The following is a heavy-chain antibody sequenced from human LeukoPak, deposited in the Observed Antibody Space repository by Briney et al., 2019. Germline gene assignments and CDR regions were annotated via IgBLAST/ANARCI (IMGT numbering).Heavy chain of an antibody. J-gene: IGHJ3*02. CDR3: AKDLTVTYCSGGSCYSSDAFDI. Sequence: GGSLRLSCAASGFTFSSYGMHWVRQAPGKGLEWVAVISYDGSNKYYADAVKGRFTISRDNSKNTLYLQMNSLRAEDTAVYYCAKDLTVTYCSGGSCYSSDAFDIWGQGTMVTVSS. D-gene: IGHD2-15*01. CDR1: GFTFSSYG. V-gene: IGHV3-30*18. CDR2: ISYDGSNK.